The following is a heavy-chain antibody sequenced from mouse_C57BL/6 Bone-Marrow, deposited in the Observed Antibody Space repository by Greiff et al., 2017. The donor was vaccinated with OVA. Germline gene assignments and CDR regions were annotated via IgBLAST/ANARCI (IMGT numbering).Heavy chain of an antibody. J-gene: IGHJ4*01. CDR1: GYTFTSYG. CDR3: ARVGSAMDY. CDR2: IYPRSGNT. V-gene: IGHV1-81*01. Sequence: VQLQQSGAELARPGASVTLSCKASGYTFTSYGISWVKQRTGQGLEWIGEIYPRSGNTYYNEKFKGKATLTADKSSSTAYMELRSLTSEDSAVYFCARVGSAMDYWGQGTSVTVSS.